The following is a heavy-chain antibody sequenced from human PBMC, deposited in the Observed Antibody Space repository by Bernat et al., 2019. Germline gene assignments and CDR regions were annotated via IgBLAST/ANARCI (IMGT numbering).Heavy chain of an antibody. CDR2: IRSKANSYAT. D-gene: IGHD3-22*01. Sequence: EVQLVESGGGLVQPGGSLKLSCAASGFTFSGSAMHWVRQASGKGLEWVGRIRSKANSYATAYAASVKGRFTISRDDSKNTAYLQMNSLKTGDTAVYYCTRLTNYYDSSGPDYYYYGMDVWGQGTTVTVSS. J-gene: IGHJ6*02. CDR3: TRLTNYYDSSGPDYYYYGMDV. CDR1: GFTFSGSA. V-gene: IGHV3-73*01.